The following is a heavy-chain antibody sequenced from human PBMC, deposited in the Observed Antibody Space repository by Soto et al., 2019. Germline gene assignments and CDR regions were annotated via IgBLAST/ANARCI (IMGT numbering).Heavy chain of an antibody. D-gene: IGHD4-17*01. CDR2: IYYSGST. J-gene: IGHJ3*02. V-gene: IGHV4-59*08. CDR3: ARRYGGAFDI. CDR1: GGSIGTHY. Sequence: SETLSLTCTVSGGSIGTHYWSWIRQPPGKGLEWIGYIYYSGSTNYNPSLKSRVTISVDTSKNQFSLKLSFVTAADTAVYYCARRYGGAFDIWGQGTMVTVSS.